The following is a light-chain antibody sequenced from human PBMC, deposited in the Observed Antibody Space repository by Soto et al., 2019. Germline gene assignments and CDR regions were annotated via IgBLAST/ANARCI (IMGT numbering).Light chain of an antibody. Sequence: QSALTQPASVSGSPGQSITMSCTGTSSDDGGYNYVSWYQQHPGKAPKLMIYDVSNRPSGVSNRFSGSKSGNTASLTISGLQAEDEADYYCSSYTSSSTLDVFGTGTKLTVL. CDR3: SSYTSSSTLDV. V-gene: IGLV2-14*01. CDR2: DVS. J-gene: IGLJ1*01. CDR1: SSDDGGYNY.